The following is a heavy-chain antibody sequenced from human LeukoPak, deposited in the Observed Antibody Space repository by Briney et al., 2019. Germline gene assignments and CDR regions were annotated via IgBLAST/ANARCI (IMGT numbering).Heavy chain of an antibody. CDR3: ARVGVGYSYGRGAFDI. D-gene: IGHD5-18*01. CDR1: GGSISSYY. Sequence: SETLSLTCTVSGGSISSYYWSWIRQPAGKGLEWIGRIYTSGSTNYNPSLKSRVTMSVDTSKNQFSLKLSSVTAADTAVYYCARVGVGYSYGRGAFDIWGQGTMVTVSS. CDR2: IYTSGST. J-gene: IGHJ3*02. V-gene: IGHV4-4*07.